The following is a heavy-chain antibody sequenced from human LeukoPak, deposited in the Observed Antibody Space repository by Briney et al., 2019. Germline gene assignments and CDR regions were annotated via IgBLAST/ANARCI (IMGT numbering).Heavy chain of an antibody. D-gene: IGHD3-10*01. Sequence: PSETLSLTCAVYGGSFSGYYWSWIRQPPGKGLEWIGEINHSGSTNYNPSLKSRVTMSVDTSKNQFSLKLSSVTAADTAVYYCARAGQAGSYYKRNWFDPWGQGTLVTVSS. CDR3: ARAGQAGSYYKRNWFDP. CDR1: GGSFSGYY. V-gene: IGHV4-34*01. CDR2: INHSGST. J-gene: IGHJ5*02.